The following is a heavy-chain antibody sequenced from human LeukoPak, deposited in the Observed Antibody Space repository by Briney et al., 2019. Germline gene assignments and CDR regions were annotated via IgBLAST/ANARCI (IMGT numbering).Heavy chain of an antibody. V-gene: IGHV4-31*03. CDR1: GGSISSGGYY. D-gene: IGHD1-26*01. Sequence: SETLSLTCTASGGSISSGGYYWSWIRQHPGKGLEWIGYIYYSGSTYYNPSLKSRVTISVDTSKNQFSLKLSSVIAADTAVYYCARGGSYVYYYYYMDVWGKGTAVTVSS. CDR2: IYYSGST. CDR3: ARGGSYVYYYYYMDV. J-gene: IGHJ6*03.